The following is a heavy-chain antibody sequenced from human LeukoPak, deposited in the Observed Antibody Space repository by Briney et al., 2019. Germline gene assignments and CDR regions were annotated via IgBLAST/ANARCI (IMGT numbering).Heavy chain of an antibody. Sequence: PGGSLRLSCTASGFTFSSYSMNWVRQAPGKGLEWVSYISSSGSTIYYADSVKGRFTISRDNAKNSLYLQMNSLRAEDTAVYYCARDNRKGYSYGWNAFDIWGQGTMVTVSS. V-gene: IGHV3-48*04. D-gene: IGHD5-18*01. CDR1: GFTFSSYS. CDR2: ISSSGSTI. CDR3: ARDNRKGYSYGWNAFDI. J-gene: IGHJ3*02.